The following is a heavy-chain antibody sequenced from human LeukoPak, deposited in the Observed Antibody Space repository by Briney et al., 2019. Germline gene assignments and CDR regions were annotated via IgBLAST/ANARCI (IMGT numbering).Heavy chain of an antibody. Sequence: ASVTVSCKTSGYTFTNYHINWVRQATGQGREWMGWMNPNSGDRGYAQKFQGRLSITRDTSISTVYMELSSLRSEDTAVYFCARTTSFTASGYDYWGQGTLVTVSS. CDR2: MNPNSGDR. J-gene: IGHJ4*02. D-gene: IGHD6-25*01. CDR3: ARTTSFTASGYDY. CDR1: GYTFTNYH. V-gene: IGHV1-8*03.